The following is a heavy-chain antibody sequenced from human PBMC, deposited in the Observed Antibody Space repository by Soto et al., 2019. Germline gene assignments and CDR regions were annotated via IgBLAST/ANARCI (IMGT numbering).Heavy chain of an antibody. CDR1: GLPHSSFA. V-gene: IGHV3-23*01. CDR2: IYGSGGGI. Sequence: PGGSLRLSCTASGLPHSSFAMMWVRQAPGKGLECVSGIYGSGGGIGYAESVKGRFTISRDNSKNTVYLQMTDLRADDTAVYYCAKDAVYNDGLWLMDHWGQGTQVTVSS. CDR3: AKDAVYNDGLWLMDH. D-gene: IGHD2-21*01. J-gene: IGHJ4*02.